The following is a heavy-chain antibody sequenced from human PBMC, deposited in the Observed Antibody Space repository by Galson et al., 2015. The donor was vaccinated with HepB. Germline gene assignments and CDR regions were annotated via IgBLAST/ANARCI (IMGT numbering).Heavy chain of an antibody. V-gene: IGHV3-74*01. J-gene: IGHJ5*02. Sequence: SLRLSCAASGFTFSSYWMHWVRQAPGKGLVWVSRINSDGSSTSYADSVKGRFTISRDKAKNTLYLQMNSLRAEDTAVYYCARETGRNWNYNWFDPWGQGTLVTVSS. CDR2: INSDGSST. CDR3: ARETGRNWNYNWFDP. CDR1: GFTFSSYW. D-gene: IGHD1-7*01.